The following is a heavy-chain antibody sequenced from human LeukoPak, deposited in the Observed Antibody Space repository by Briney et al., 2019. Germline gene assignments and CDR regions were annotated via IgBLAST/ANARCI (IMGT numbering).Heavy chain of an antibody. V-gene: IGHV4-34*01. J-gene: IGHJ4*02. CDR2: ISHSGST. Sequence: SETLSLTCAVYGGSFSGYYWSWIRQPPGKGLEWIGEISHSGSTNYKSSLKSRVNMSVDTSKNQFSLKLNSVTAADTAVYYCARVRSSGFDYWGQGTLVTVSS. CDR1: GGSFSGYY. CDR3: ARVRSSGFDY. D-gene: IGHD6-6*01.